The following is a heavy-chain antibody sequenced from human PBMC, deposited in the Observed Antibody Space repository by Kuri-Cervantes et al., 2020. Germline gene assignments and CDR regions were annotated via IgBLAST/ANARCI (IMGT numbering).Heavy chain of an antibody. J-gene: IGHJ4*02. CDR3: ARELTTRYFDWLLPVDFDY. CDR1: GFSFSDFY. D-gene: IGHD3-9*01. Sequence: GESLKISCAASGFSFSDFYMNWIRQAPGKGLEWVAVISYDGSNKYYADSVKGRFTISRDNSKNTLYLQMNSLRAEDTAVYYCARELTTRYFDWLLPVDFDYWGQGTLVTVSS. V-gene: IGHV3-30*03. CDR2: ISYDGSNK.